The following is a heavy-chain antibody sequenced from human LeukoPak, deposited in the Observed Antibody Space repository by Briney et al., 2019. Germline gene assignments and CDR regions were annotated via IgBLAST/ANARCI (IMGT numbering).Heavy chain of an antibody. CDR2: IKQDGSET. Sequence: GGSLRLSCAASGFSFSKYWMSWVRQAPRKGLEWVANIKQDGSETYYVDSVKGRFTISRDNVKNSLYQRMNSLRAEDTAVYYCARDKGDYDTSGSLFVFGGQGTLVTVSS. CDR1: GFSFSKYW. V-gene: IGHV3-7*03. D-gene: IGHD3-22*01. CDR3: ARDKGDYDTSGSLFVF. J-gene: IGHJ4*02.